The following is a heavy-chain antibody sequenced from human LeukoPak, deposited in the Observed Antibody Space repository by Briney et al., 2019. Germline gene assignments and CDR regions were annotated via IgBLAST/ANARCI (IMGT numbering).Heavy chain of an antibody. CDR1: GGSFSGYY. Sequence: KPSETLSLTCAVYGGSFSGYYWSWIRQPPGKGLEWIGEINHSGSTNYNPSLKSRVTISVDTSKNQFSLKLSSVTAADTAVYYCARRTSSIAARGDTPGLDYWGQGTLVTVSS. CDR3: ARRTSSIAARGDTPGLDY. J-gene: IGHJ4*02. D-gene: IGHD6-6*01. V-gene: IGHV4-34*01. CDR2: INHSGST.